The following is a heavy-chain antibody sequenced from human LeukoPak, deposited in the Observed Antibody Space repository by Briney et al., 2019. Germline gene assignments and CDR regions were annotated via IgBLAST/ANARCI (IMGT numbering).Heavy chain of an antibody. V-gene: IGHV3-23*01. J-gene: IGHJ4*02. CDR1: GFTFSSYA. D-gene: IGHD6-13*01. CDR3: ANTIAAVRFDY. Sequence: GGSLRLSCAASGFTFSSYAMSWVRQAPGKGLEWVSAISGSGGSTYYADSVKGRFTISRDNSKNTLYLQVNSLRAEDTAVYYCANTIAAVRFDYWGQGTLVTVSS. CDR2: ISGSGGST.